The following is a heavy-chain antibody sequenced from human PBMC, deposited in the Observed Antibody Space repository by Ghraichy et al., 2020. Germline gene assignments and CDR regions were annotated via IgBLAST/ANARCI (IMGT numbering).Heavy chain of an antibody. CDR2: ISAYNGNT. CDR1: GYTFISYV. J-gene: IGHJ6*02. Sequence: ASVKVSCKASGYTFISYVISWVRQAPGQGLEWMGWISAYNGNTNYAQKLQGRVAMTTDTSTSTAYMELRSLRSDDTAVYYCARGPLCGDCYGSYYHYYGMDVWGQGTMVTVSS. CDR3: ARGPLCGDCYGSYYHYYGMDV. D-gene: IGHD2-21*02. V-gene: IGHV1-18*01.